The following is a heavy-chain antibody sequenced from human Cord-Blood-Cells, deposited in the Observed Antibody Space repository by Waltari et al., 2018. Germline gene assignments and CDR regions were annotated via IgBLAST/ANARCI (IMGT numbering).Heavy chain of an antibody. CDR2: IYPGDSDT. V-gene: IGHV5-51*01. CDR1: GHSFTSYW. J-gene: IGHJ3*02. Sequence: VPLVQSGAEVKKPGESLTISGKGSGHSFTSYWLGWVRQMPGKGLEWMGFIYPGDSDTGYSPSFQGQVTISADKSISTAYLQWSSLKASDTAMYYCARQGGSYAFDIWGQGTMVTVSS. CDR3: ARQGGSYAFDI. D-gene: IGHD1-26*01.